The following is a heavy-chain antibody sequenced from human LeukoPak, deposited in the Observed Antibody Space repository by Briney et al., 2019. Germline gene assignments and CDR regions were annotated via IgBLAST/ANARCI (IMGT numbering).Heavy chain of an antibody. CDR1: GFTFRSYS. CDR2: ISSSSTYI. D-gene: IGHD6-6*01. J-gene: IGHJ4*02. Sequence: GGPLRLSCAASGFTFRSYSMNWVRQAPGKGLKWVSTISSSSTYIYYADSVKGLFTISRDNAENSVYLQMGSLRGDDTAVYYCARDLSLAAPGGFDYWGQGTLVTVSS. CDR3: ARDLSLAAPGGFDY. V-gene: IGHV3-21*01.